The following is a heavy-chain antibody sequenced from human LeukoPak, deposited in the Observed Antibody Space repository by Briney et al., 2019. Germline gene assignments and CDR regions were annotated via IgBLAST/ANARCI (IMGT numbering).Heavy chain of an antibody. CDR2: ISGSGTRT. CDR3: AKDALSFNGDWFDS. CDR1: GFTFTTYA. V-gene: IGHV3-23*01. J-gene: IGHJ5*01. Sequence: GGSLRLSCAASGFTFTTYAMSWVRQAPGKGLECVSTISGSGTRTFYADSVKGRFTISRDNSKNTLYLQMNSLRAEDTAVYYCAKDALSFNGDWFDSWGQGTLVTVPS. D-gene: IGHD3-16*02.